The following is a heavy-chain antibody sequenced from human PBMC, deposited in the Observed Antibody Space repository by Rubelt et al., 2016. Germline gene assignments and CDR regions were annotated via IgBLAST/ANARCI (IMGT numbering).Heavy chain of an antibody. CDR3: ARLRWNDFWFDP. Sequence: QLQLQESGPGLVKPSETLSLTCTVSGGSISSSSYYWGWIRQPPGKGLEWIGSIYYSGSTYYNPSLKSRVTISVDTSKKQFSRKLGFGTAADTAVYYCARLRWNDFWFDPWGQGTLVTVSS. D-gene: IGHD1-1*01. V-gene: IGHV4-39*01. CDR2: IYYSGST. CDR1: GGSISSSSYY. J-gene: IGHJ5*02.